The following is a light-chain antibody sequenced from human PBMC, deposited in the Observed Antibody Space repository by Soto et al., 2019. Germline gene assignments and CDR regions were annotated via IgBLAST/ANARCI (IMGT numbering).Light chain of an antibody. V-gene: IGKV1-5*03. CDR1: ESVSSW. CDR3: QQSYSTPWT. CDR2: KAS. J-gene: IGKJ1*01. Sequence: DIHMTQSPSSFSTSVVNRVTITFQASESVSSWLAWYQQKPGKAPKLLIYKASTLKCGVPSRFSGSGSGTEFTLTISSLQPDDFATYYCQQSYSTPWTFGQGTKVDIK.